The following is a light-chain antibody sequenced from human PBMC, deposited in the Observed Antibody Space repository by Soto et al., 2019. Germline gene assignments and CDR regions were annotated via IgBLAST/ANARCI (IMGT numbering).Light chain of an antibody. J-gene: IGKJ1*01. CDR1: QSVSSN. CDR2: GAS. Sequence: EIVMTQSPATLSVSPGERVTLSCRASQSVSSNLAWYQQKPGQAPRLIIYGASTRVTDIPARFSGSGSGTEFTLTISSLQSEDFAVYYCQQYNNWPPWTFGQGTKVEIK. V-gene: IGKV3-15*01. CDR3: QQYNNWPPWT.